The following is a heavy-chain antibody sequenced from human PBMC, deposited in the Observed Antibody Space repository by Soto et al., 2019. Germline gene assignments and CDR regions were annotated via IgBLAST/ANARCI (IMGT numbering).Heavy chain of an antibody. CDR3: ARVDYYDSSGDYGY. CDR1: GYTFTIYG. J-gene: IGHJ4*02. Sequence: QVQLVQSGAEVKKPGASVKVSCKASGYTFTIYGISWVQQAPGQGLEWMGWISGYNGNTDYAQNLQDRVTLTTDASTSSVYMELRSLRSDDTAVYYCARVDYYDSSGDYGYWGQGTLITVSS. V-gene: IGHV1-18*04. D-gene: IGHD3-22*01. CDR2: ISGYNGNT.